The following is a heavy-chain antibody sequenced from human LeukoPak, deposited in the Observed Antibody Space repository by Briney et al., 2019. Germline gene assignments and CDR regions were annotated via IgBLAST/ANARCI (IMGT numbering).Heavy chain of an antibody. CDR3: ANRARGTAMGFDY. CDR1: GGSISSYY. D-gene: IGHD5-18*01. V-gene: IGHV4-59*01. CDR2: IYYSGST. J-gene: IGHJ4*02. Sequence: SETLSLTCTVSGGSISSYYWSWIRQPPGKGLEWIGYIYYSGSTNYNPSLKSRVTISVDTSKNQSSLKLSSVTAADTAVYYCANRARGTAMGFDYWGQGTLVTVSS.